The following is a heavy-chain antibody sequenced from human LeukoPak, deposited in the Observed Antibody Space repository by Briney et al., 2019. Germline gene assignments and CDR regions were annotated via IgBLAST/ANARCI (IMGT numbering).Heavy chain of an antibody. D-gene: IGHD1-1*01. CDR2: IYYSGST. J-gene: IGHJ2*01. V-gene: IGHV4-39*07. CDR1: GGSISSSSYY. Sequence: SETLSLTCTVSGGSISSSSYYWGWIRQPPGKGLEWIGSIYYSGSTYYNPSLKSRVTISVDTSKNQFSLKLSSVTAADTAVYYCARGVNWWYFDLWGRGTLVVVSS. CDR3: ARGVNWWYFDL.